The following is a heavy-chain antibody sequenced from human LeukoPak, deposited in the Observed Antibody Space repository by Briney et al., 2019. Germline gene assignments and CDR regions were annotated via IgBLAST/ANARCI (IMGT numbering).Heavy chain of an antibody. D-gene: IGHD1-7*01. CDR1: GFTFSTYW. CDR2: INTDGNST. Sequence: GGSLRLSCAASGFTFSTYWMHWVRQVPGKGLVWVSRINTDGNSTTYADSVKGRFTVSRDNAKNTLYLQMNSLRAEDTAVYYCTRGGTTLDYWGQGTLVTVSS. CDR3: TRGGTTLDY. V-gene: IGHV3-74*01. J-gene: IGHJ4*02.